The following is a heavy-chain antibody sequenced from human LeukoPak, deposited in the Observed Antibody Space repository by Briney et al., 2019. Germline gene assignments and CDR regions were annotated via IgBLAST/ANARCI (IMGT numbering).Heavy chain of an antibody. CDR1: GFTFSWYS. V-gene: IGHV3-48*01. Sequence: GGSLRLSCAVSGFTFSWYSMNWVRQAPGKGLEWLSYITRSSSTIYYAGSVKGRFTISRDNAKNSLYLQMNSLRVDDTAVYYCATADRGAFDIWGQGTMVIVSS. CDR2: ITRSSSTI. J-gene: IGHJ3*02. CDR3: ATADRGAFDI.